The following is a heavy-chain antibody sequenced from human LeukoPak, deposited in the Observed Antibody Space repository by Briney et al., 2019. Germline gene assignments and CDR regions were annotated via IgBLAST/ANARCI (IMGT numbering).Heavy chain of an antibody. V-gene: IGHV3-23*01. CDR1: GFTFSSYA. D-gene: IGHD5-18*01. CDR2: ISGSGGST. J-gene: IGHJ4*02. CDR3: AKDASVQLFARGSLDY. Sequence: TGGSLRLSCAASGFTFSSYAMSWVRQAPGKGLEWVSAISGSGGSTYYADSVKGRFTISRDNSKNTLYLQMNSLRAEDTAVYYCAKDASVQLFARGSLDYWGQGTLVTVSS.